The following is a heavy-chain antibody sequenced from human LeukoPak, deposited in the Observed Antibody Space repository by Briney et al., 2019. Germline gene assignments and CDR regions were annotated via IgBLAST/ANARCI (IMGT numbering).Heavy chain of an antibody. J-gene: IGHJ5*02. V-gene: IGHV3-23*01. Sequence: TGGSLRLSCTASGFTFRNYAMTWVRQAPGKGLEFVSAISGSGGSTYYADSVKGRSTIARDNSNNTLYLQMNSLRAEDTAVYYCAKGQSAGTRVFRWFDPWGQGTLVTVSS. CDR1: GFTFRNYA. D-gene: IGHD6-13*01. CDR3: AKGQSAGTRVFRWFDP. CDR2: ISGSGGST.